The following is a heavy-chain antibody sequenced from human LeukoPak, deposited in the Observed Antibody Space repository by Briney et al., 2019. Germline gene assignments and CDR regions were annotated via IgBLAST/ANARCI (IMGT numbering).Heavy chain of an antibody. CDR2: IYPGDSDT. CDR3: ARQRAVATPVDY. Sequence: GESLKISCKGSGYSFTSYWIGGVRQMPGKGLEWMGVIYPGDSDTRYSPSFQGQVTISADKSISTAYLQWSSLKASDTAMYYCARQRAVATPVDYWGQGTLSPSPQ. D-gene: IGHD5-12*01. CDR1: GYSFTSYW. J-gene: IGHJ4*02. V-gene: IGHV5-51*01.